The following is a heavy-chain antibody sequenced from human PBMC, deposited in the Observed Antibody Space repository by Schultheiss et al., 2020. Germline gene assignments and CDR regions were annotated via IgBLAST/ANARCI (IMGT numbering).Heavy chain of an antibody. V-gene: IGHV4-59*08. CDR3: ARCITMVQGVTGCYYFDY. D-gene: IGHD3-10*01. CDR2: IYYSGST. CDR1: GGSISSYY. Sequence: SATLSLTCTVSGGSISSYYWSWIRQPPGKGLEWIGSIYYSGSTNYNPSLKSRVTISVDTSKNQFSLKLSSVTAADTAVYYCARCITMVQGVTGCYYFDYWGQGTLVTVSS. J-gene: IGHJ4*02.